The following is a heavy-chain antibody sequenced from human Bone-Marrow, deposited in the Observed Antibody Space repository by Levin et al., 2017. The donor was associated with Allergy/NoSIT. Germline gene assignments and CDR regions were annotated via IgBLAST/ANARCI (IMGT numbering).Heavy chain of an antibody. CDR2: ISFDGKTA. CDR1: GFTLGGYD. J-gene: IGHJ4*02. V-gene: IGHV3-30*18. Sequence: GGSLRLSCTASGFTLGGYDMHWVRQAPGKGPEWVADISFDGKTAHYDASVNGRFTVSRDNSRNTVYLHMDSLRLEDTALYYCAKDLSHSTDWPFFDYWGQGTRVTVSS. D-gene: IGHD6-19*01. CDR3: AKDLSHSTDWPFFDY.